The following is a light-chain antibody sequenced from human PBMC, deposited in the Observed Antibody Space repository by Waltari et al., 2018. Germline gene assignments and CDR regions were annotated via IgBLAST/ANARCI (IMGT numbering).Light chain of an antibody. CDR3: CSYAGDFTML. J-gene: IGLJ2*01. V-gene: IGLV2-11*01. Sequence: QSALTQPRSVSGSPGQSVAISCTGTSSDVGAYNSVSWYQQHPGKAPKLMIFDVTKRPSGVPYLCSGSKSAYTASLTISRLQVDDEADYYCCSYAGDFTMLFGGGTKLTVL. CDR1: SSDVGAYNS. CDR2: DVT.